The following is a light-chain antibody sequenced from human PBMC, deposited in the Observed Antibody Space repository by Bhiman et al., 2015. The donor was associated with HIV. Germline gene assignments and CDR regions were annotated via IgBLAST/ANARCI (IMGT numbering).Light chain of an antibody. J-gene: IGLJ2*01. CDR2: EVS. V-gene: IGLV2-14*02. CDR1: SSDVGSYNL. CDR3: SSYTSSSTV. Sequence: QSALTQPASVSGSPGQSITISCTGRSSDVGSYNLVSWYQQHPDRAPKVMIYEVSKRPSGISNRFSGSKSGNTASLTISGLQAEDEADYYCSSYTSSSTVFGGGTKLTVL.